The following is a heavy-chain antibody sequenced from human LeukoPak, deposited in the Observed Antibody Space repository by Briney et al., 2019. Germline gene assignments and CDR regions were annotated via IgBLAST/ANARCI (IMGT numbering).Heavy chain of an antibody. J-gene: IGHJ4*02. CDR1: GGSISSYY. D-gene: IGHD2-2*01. Sequence: PSETLSLTCTVSGGSISSYYWSWIRQPPGKGLEWIGYIYYSGSTNYNPSLKSRVTISVDTSKNQFSLKLSSVTAADTAVYYCAREPSQAYYFDYWGRGTLVTVSS. V-gene: IGHV4-59*01. CDR2: IYYSGST. CDR3: AREPSQAYYFDY.